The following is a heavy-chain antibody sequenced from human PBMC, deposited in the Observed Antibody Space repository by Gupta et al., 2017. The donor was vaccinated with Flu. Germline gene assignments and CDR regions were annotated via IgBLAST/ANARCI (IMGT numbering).Heavy chain of an antibody. CDR3: AKGRTTKHLDL. J-gene: IGHJ2*01. CDR2: FAAMDKNT. Sequence: VRQALRKGLDCVYNFAAMDKNTNYTDSVRDQFTISRDNSKKTLYLQMTSLRADDTAVYYCAKGRTTKHLDLWGRGTLVTVSS. V-gene: IGHV3-23*01.